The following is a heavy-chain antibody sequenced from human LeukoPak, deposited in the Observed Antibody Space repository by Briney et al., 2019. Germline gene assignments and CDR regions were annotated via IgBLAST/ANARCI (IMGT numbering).Heavy chain of an antibody. CDR3: AREGLKNVHNPLGY. CDR1: GGSLSGYY. Sequence: SETLSLTCAVYGGSLSGYYWTWIRQPPGKGLEWIGEIKQSERTNYNPSLKSRVTISIDTSKNQFSLKLPSVTAADTAVYYCAREGLKNVHNPLGYWGQGTLVTVPS. CDR2: IKQSERT. J-gene: IGHJ4*02. V-gene: IGHV4-34*01. D-gene: IGHD5-24*01.